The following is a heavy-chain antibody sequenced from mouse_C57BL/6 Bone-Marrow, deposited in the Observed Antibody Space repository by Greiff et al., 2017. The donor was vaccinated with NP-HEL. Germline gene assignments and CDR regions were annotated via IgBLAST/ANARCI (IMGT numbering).Heavy chain of an antibody. D-gene: IGHD1-1*01. J-gene: IGHJ1*03. CDR2: INPNNGGT. CDR3: ARRKGDATTGYFDV. Sequence: VQLQESGPELVKPGASVKIPCKASGYTFTDYNMDWVKQSHGKSLEWIGDINPNNGGTIYNQKFKGKATLTVDKSSSTAYMELRSLTSEDTAVYYCARRKGDATTGYFDVWGTGTTVTVSS. V-gene: IGHV1-18*01. CDR1: GYTFTDYN.